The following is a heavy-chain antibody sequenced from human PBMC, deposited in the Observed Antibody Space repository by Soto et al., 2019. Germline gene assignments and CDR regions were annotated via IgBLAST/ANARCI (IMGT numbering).Heavy chain of an antibody. D-gene: IGHD3-22*01. Sequence: ASVKVSCKASGGTFSSYAISWVRQAPGQGLEWMGGIIPIFGTANYAQKFQGRVTITADESTSTAYMELSSLRSEDTAVYYCATSYYYDSSGYYYPHYYYYGMDVWGQGTTVTVSS. CDR1: GGTFSSYA. CDR2: IIPIFGTA. CDR3: ATSYYYDSSGYYYPHYYYYGMDV. V-gene: IGHV1-69*13. J-gene: IGHJ6*02.